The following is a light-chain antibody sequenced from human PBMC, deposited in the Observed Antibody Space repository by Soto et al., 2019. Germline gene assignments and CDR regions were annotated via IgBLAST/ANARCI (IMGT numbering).Light chain of an antibody. J-gene: IGKJ1*01. CDR3: QQRSNWPWT. V-gene: IGKV3-11*01. Sequence: EIVLTQSPATLSLSPGERATLSFRASQSVTSNLAWYQQKPGQAPRLLIYDASNRATGIPARFSGSGSGTDFTLTISSLEPEDFAVYYCQQRSNWPWTFGQGTKVDI. CDR1: QSVTSN. CDR2: DAS.